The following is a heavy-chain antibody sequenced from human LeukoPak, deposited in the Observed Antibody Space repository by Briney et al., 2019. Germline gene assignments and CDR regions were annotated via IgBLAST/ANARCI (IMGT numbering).Heavy chain of an antibody. CDR2: ISSSSSYI. Sequence: GGSLRLSCAASGFTFSSYAMHWVRQAPGKGLEWVSSISSSSSYIYYADSVKGRFTISRDNAKNPLYLQMNSLRAEDTAVYYCARDGLLWFGELLAKNWFDPWGQGTLVTVSS. CDR3: ARDGLLWFGELLAKNWFDP. CDR1: GFTFSSYA. V-gene: IGHV3-21*01. J-gene: IGHJ5*02. D-gene: IGHD3-10*01.